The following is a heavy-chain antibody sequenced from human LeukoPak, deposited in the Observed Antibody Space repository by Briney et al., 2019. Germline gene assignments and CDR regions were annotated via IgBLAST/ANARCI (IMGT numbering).Heavy chain of an antibody. CDR1: GGSISSYY. CDR2: IYYSGST. Sequence: PSETLSLTCTVSGGSISSYYWSWIRQPPGKGLEWIGYIYYSGSTNYNPSLKSRVTISVDTSKNQFSLKLSSVTAADTAVYYCVSVLAAAGRGWFDPWGQGTLVTVSS. CDR3: VSVLAAAGRGWFDP. D-gene: IGHD6-13*01. J-gene: IGHJ5*02. V-gene: IGHV4-59*01.